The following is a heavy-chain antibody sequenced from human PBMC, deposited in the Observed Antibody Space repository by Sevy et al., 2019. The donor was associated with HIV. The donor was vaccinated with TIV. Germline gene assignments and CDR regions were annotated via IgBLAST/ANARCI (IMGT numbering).Heavy chain of an antibody. CDR3: AINVRGIAVAGHYYYYGMDV. D-gene: IGHD6-19*01. Sequence: GGSLRLSCAASGFTFSSYGMHWVRQAPGKGLEWVAFIRYDGSNKYYADSVKGRFTISRDNSKNTLYLQMNSLRAEDTAVYYCAINVRGIAVAGHYYYYGMDVWGQGTTVTVSS. V-gene: IGHV3-30*02. J-gene: IGHJ6*02. CDR1: GFTFSSYG. CDR2: IRYDGSNK.